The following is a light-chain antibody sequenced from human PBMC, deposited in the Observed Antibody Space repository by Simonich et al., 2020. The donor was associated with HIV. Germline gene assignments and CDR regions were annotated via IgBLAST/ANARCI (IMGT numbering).Light chain of an antibody. Sequence: EIVMTQSPATLSVSPGERATLSCRASQSVSSNLAWYQQKPGQAPRLLIYGASTRATGIPGRFSGSGSGTEFTLTISSLQSEDFAVYYCQQRSNWPPAFGQGTKLEIK. CDR2: GAS. CDR3: QQRSNWPPA. V-gene: IGKV3D-15*01. CDR1: QSVSSN. J-gene: IGKJ2*01.